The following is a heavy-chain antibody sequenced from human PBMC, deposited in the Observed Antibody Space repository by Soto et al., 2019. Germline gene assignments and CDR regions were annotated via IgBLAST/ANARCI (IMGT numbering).Heavy chain of an antibody. CDR3: AGDGVQNGAYNGWLDP. V-gene: IGHV3-7*03. Sequence: EVQLLESGGGLVQPGGSLRLSWAASGFSFSIYWMTWVRQAPGKGLEWVANIKQDGREKYYGDSVKGRSTISRDNGKNPVYLQMHSLTPDDTAVSYCAGDGVQNGAYNGWLDPWGQGTLVTVSS. CDR1: GFSFSIYW. D-gene: IGHD3-16*01. CDR2: IKQDGREK. J-gene: IGHJ5*02.